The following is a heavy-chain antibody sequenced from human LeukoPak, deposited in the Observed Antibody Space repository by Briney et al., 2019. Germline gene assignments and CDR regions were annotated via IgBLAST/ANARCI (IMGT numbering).Heavy chain of an antibody. V-gene: IGHV3-23*01. CDR2: ISGSTTVI. D-gene: IGHD5-12*01. CDR1: GFPFGSYG. Sequence: GGSLRLSCAASGFPFGSYGMSWVRQAPGKGLEWVSLISGSTTVIYYADSVKGRFTISRDNSKNTLYLQMNSLRAEDTAVYYCAKSRDVVATVFDYWGQGTLVTVSS. CDR3: AKSRDVVATVFDY. J-gene: IGHJ4*02.